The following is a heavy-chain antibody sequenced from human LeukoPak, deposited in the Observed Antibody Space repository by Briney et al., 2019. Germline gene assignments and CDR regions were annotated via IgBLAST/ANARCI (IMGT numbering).Heavy chain of an antibody. CDR2: IYYSGST. CDR1: GGSISSYY. D-gene: IGHD3-10*01. J-gene: IGHJ3*02. CDR3: ARRVAGESRAIDI. V-gene: IGHV4-59*01. Sequence: SETLSLTCTVSGGSISSYYWSWLRQPPGKGLERIGYIYYSGSTNYNPSLKSRVTISLDTSKNQFSLKLSSLTAADTSVYYCARRVAGESRAIDIWGQGTMVTVSS.